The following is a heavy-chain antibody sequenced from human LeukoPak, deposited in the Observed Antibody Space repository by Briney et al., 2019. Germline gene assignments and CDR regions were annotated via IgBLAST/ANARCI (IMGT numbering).Heavy chain of an antibody. V-gene: IGHV3-23*01. Sequence: PGGSLRLSCAASGFTFSTYAMSWVRQAPGKGLEWVSGISDSGDTTYYADSVKGRFTISRDNSKNTLYLQMSSLRVEDTAVYYCAKDLITIIRGVRGVFDVWGQGTMVTVSS. CDR2: ISDSGDTT. CDR3: AKDLITIIRGVRGVFDV. D-gene: IGHD3-10*01. J-gene: IGHJ3*01. CDR1: GFTFSTYA.